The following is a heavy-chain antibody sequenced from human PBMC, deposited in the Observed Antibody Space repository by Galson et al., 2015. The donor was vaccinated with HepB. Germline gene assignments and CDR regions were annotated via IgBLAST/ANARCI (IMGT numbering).Heavy chain of an antibody. V-gene: IGHV1-24*01. CDR3: ARDSDFGLGKLP. Sequence: SVKVSCKVSGYTLTELSMHWVRQAPGKGLEWMGGFDPEDGETSYAQKFQGRVTMTRDTSTSTVYMELSSLRSEDTAVYYCARDSDFGLGKLPWGQGTLVTVSS. CDR2: FDPEDGET. CDR1: GYTLTELS. D-gene: IGHD3/OR15-3a*01. J-gene: IGHJ5*02.